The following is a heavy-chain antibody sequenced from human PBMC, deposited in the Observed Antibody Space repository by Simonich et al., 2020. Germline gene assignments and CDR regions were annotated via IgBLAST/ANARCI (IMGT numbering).Heavy chain of an antibody. CDR3: ARGRLTGDKGAFDI. CDR1: GYTFTGYY. D-gene: IGHD7-27*01. Sequence: QVQLVQSGAEVKKPGASVKVSCKASGYTFTGYYMHWVRQAPGQGLEGMGRINPNSGGTNSAQKFQGRVTMTRDTSISTAYMELSRLRSDDTAVYYCARGRLTGDKGAFDIWGQGTMVTVSS. V-gene: IGHV1-2*02. CDR2: INPNSGGT. J-gene: IGHJ3*02.